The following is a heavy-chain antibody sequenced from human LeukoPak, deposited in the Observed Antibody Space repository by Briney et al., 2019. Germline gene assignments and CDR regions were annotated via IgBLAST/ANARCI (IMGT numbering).Heavy chain of an antibody. CDR1: GFTFSSYE. J-gene: IGHJ4*02. D-gene: IGHD2/OR15-2a*01. CDR2: ISSSGSTI. CDR3: ARSARFPAFDY. V-gene: IGHV3-48*03. Sequence: GGSLRLSCAASGFTFSSYEMNWVRQAPGKGLEWVSYISSSGSTIYYADSVKGRFTISRDNAKNSLYLQMNSLRAEDTAVYYCARSARFPAFDYWGQGTLVTVSS.